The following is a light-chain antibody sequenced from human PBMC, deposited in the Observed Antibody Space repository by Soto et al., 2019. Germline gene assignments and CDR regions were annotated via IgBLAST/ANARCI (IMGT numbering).Light chain of an antibody. Sequence: EIVLTQSPGILSLSPGERATLSCRASQSVSSTFLAWYQRKAGQAPRLLIFAASSRATGVPDRFSGSGSGTEFTLTISRLEPEDFALYYCQQYGNTPPTFGQGTQLEIK. V-gene: IGKV3-20*01. CDR1: QSVSSTF. CDR3: QQYGNTPPT. J-gene: IGKJ2*01. CDR2: AAS.